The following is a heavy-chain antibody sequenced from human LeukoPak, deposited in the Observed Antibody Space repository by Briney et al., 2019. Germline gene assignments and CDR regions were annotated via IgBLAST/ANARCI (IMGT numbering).Heavy chain of an antibody. V-gene: IGHV4-61*08. CDR1: GGSISSGGYF. J-gene: IGHJ3*02. CDR2: IYYSGST. Sequence: SQTLSLTCTVSGGSISSGGYFWSWIRQPPGKGLEWIGYIYYSGSTNYNPSLKSRVTMSVDTSKNQFSLKLTSVTAADTAVYYCARGLSHSKDIWGQGTMVTVSS. CDR3: ARGLSHSKDI.